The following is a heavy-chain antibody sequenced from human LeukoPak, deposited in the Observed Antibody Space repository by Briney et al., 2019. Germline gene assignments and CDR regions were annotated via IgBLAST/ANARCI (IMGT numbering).Heavy chain of an antibody. Sequence: GGSLRLSCAASGFTFSTCGMSWVRQAPGKGLEWVSAISGSGSGTYYADSVKGRFTISRDNSKNTLYLQMNSLRAEDTAVYYCAKDLQRYSGSYYNYWGQGTLVTVSS. CDR1: GFTFSTCG. V-gene: IGHV3-23*01. D-gene: IGHD1-26*01. CDR2: ISGSGSGT. J-gene: IGHJ4*02. CDR3: AKDLQRYSGSYYNY.